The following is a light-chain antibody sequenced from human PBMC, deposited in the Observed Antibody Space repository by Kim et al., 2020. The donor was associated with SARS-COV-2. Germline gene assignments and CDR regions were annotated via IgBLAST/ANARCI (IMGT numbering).Light chain of an antibody. J-gene: IGLJ1*01. CDR1: KLGGKY. CDR2: QYN. CDR3: QAWDSGSYV. V-gene: IGLV3-1*01. Sequence: SYELTQPPSVSVSPGQTASITCSGDKLGGKYVSWYQQKPGQSPVLLIYQYNTRPSGIPERFSGSNSESSATLTISGTQAMDEADYYCQAWDSGSYVFGTG.